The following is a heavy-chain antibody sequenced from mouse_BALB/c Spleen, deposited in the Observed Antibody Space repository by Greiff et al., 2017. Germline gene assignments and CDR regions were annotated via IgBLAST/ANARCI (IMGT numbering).Heavy chain of an antibody. Sequence: EVKLMESGPSLVKPSQTLSLTCSVTGDSITSGYWNWIRKFPGNKLEYMGYISYSGSTYYNPSLKSRISITRDTSKNQYYLQLNSVTTEDTATYYCARYHYYGSSYVRYFDVWGAGTTVTVSS. CDR3: ARYHYYGSSYVRYFDV. CDR2: ISYSGST. V-gene: IGHV3-8*02. J-gene: IGHJ1*01. D-gene: IGHD1-1*01. CDR1: GDSITSGY.